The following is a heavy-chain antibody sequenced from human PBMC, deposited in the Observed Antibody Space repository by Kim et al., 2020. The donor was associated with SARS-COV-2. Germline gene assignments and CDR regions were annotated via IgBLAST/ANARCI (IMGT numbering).Heavy chain of an antibody. CDR2: IYYSGST. V-gene: IGHV4-39*01. CDR3: ARPDYYGSGETDAFDI. Sequence: SETLSLTCTVSGGSISSSSYYWGWIRQPPGKGLEWIGSIYYSGSTYYNPSLKSRVTISVDTSKNQFSLKLSSVTAADTAVYYCARPDYYGSGETDAFDIWGQGTMVTVSS. CDR1: GGSISSSSYY. J-gene: IGHJ3*02. D-gene: IGHD3-10*01.